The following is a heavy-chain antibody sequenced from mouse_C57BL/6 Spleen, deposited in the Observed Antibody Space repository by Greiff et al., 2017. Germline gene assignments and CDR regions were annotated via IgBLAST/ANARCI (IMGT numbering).Heavy chain of an antibody. Sequence: EVQLQESGPGLVKPSQSLSLTCSVTGYSITSGYYWNWIRQFPGNKLEWMGYISYDGSNNYNPSLKNRISITRDTSKNQFFLKLNSVTTEDTATYYCARMDDYDGGFAYWGQGTLVTVSA. CDR2: ISYDGSN. CDR1: GYSITSGYY. J-gene: IGHJ3*01. V-gene: IGHV3-6*01. D-gene: IGHD2-4*01. CDR3: ARMDDYDGGFAY.